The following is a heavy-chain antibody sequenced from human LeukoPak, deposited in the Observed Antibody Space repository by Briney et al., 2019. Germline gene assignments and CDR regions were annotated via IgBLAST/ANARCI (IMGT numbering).Heavy chain of an antibody. J-gene: IGHJ4*02. Sequence: GGSLRLSCAASGFTFRDYYMSWIRQSPGKGLEGVSFISGSANGTSYADSVKGRFIISRDNSKNTLYLQMNSLRAEDTAIYYCAKLNYYGSGSYHDYWGQGTLVTVSS. CDR1: GFTFRDYY. CDR3: AKLNYYGSGSYHDY. D-gene: IGHD3-10*01. CDR2: ISGSANGT. V-gene: IGHV3-23*01.